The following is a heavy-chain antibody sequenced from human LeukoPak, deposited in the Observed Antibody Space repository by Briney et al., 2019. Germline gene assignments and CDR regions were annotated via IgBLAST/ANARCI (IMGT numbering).Heavy chain of an antibody. Sequence: GASVKVSCKASGYTFTSYGISWVRQAPGQGLEWMGWISAYNGNTNYAQKLQGRVTMTTDTSTSTAYMELRSLRSDDTAVYYCARDLLRSWSGYYTYYGMDVWDQGTTVTVSS. CDR3: ARDLLRSWSGYYTYYGMDV. V-gene: IGHV1-18*04. D-gene: IGHD3-3*01. CDR1: GYTFTSYG. CDR2: ISAYNGNT. J-gene: IGHJ6*02.